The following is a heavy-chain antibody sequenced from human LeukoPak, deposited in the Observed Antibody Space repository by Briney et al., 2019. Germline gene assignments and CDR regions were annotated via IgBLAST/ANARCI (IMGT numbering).Heavy chain of an antibody. CDR1: GFTVSSNY. CDR2: IYSSGST. J-gene: IGHJ4*02. V-gene: IGHV3-53*01. CDR3: ASRIATAGSVDY. Sequence: GGSLRLSCAASGFTVSSNYMSWVRQAPGKGLEWVSVIYSSGSTYYADSVKGRFTISRDNSENTLHLQMNILRAEDTAVYYCASRIATAGSVDYWGQGTLVTVSS. D-gene: IGHD6-13*01.